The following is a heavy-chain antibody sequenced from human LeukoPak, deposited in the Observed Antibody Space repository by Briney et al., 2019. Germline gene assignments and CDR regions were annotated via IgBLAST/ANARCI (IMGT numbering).Heavy chain of an antibody. J-gene: IGHJ3*02. CDR2: ISPYNGNT. Sequence: ASVKVSCKASGYTFTSYGITWVRQAPGQGLEWMGWISPYNGNTNSAQKLLGRVTMTTDTSTSTAYMELRSLTSDDTAIYYCARDRAYNWNDADAFNIWGQGTMVTVSS. CDR1: GYTFTSYG. D-gene: IGHD1-1*01. V-gene: IGHV1-18*01. CDR3: ARDRAYNWNDADAFNI.